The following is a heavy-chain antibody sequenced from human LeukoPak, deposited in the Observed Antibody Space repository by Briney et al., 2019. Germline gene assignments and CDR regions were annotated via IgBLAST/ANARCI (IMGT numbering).Heavy chain of an antibody. CDR3: ARVRGYSGYVLGYWLDP. CDR1: GFTFSSYD. D-gene: IGHD5-12*01. CDR2: ISSGGYTI. Sequence: GGSLRLSCAASGFTFSSYDMNWVRQAPGKGLEWVSSISSGGYTIYYADSVKGRFTISRGNAKNSLFLQMNGLRAEDTAVYYCARVRGYSGYVLGYWLDPWGQGTLVTVSS. J-gene: IGHJ5*02. V-gene: IGHV3-48*03.